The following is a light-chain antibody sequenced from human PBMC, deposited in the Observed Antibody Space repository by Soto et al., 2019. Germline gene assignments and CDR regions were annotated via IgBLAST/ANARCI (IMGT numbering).Light chain of an antibody. CDR1: QTISSW. CDR3: QQYYNYST. J-gene: IGKJ1*01. Sequence: DRVTITCRASQTISSWLAWYRQKPGKAPDLLIYDASKLQSGVPASFSGSESGTEFTLTIASLQPDDFATYYCQQYYNYSTFGQGTKVDIK. CDR2: DAS. V-gene: IGKV1-5*01.